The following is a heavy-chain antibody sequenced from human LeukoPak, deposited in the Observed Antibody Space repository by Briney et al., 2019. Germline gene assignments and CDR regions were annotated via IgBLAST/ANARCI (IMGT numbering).Heavy chain of an antibody. CDR1: GFTFSSYW. Sequence: GGSLRLSCAASGFTFSSYWMSWVRQAPGKGLEWVANITQDGSEKYYVDSVKGRFTISRDNAKNSLYLQMNSLRAEDTAVYYCARLKLLWSNYFDYWGQGTLVTVSS. V-gene: IGHV3-7*01. J-gene: IGHJ4*02. CDR2: ITQDGSEK. CDR3: ARLKLLWSNYFDY. D-gene: IGHD2-2*01.